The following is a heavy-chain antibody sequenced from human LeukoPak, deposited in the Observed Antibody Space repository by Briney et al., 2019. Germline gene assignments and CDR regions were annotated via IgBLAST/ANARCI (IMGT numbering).Heavy chain of an antibody. CDR3: AKLLYYYDSSGYSAYYYGMDV. V-gene: IGHV3-23*01. CDR1: GFTFSDYY. D-gene: IGHD3-22*01. Sequence: GGSLRLSCAASGFTFSDYYMSWIRQAPGKGLEWVSAISGSGGSTYYADSVKGRFTISRDNSRNTLYLQMNSLRAEDTAVYYCAKLLYYYDSSGYSAYYYGMDVWGQGTTVTVSS. J-gene: IGHJ6*02. CDR2: ISGSGGST.